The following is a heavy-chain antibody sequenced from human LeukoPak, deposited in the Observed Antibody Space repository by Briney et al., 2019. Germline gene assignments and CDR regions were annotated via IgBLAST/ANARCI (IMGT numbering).Heavy chain of an antibody. Sequence: ASVKVSCKASGYTFTGYYMHWVRQAPGQGREWVGVVNPNNGDTKYAQKFQGRVTMTRDTSVSTAYMELSRLRSDDTAVYYCSRDSRVTNGDYWGQGTLVTVSS. D-gene: IGHD3-10*01. J-gene: IGHJ4*02. CDR1: GYTFTGYY. CDR3: SRDSRVTNGDY. V-gene: IGHV1-2*02. CDR2: VNPNNGDT.